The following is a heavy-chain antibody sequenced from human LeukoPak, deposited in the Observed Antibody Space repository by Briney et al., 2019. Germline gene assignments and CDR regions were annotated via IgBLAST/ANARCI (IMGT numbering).Heavy chain of an antibody. Sequence: SETLSFTCTVSGGSINNYYWSWIRQPPGKGLEWIGYIYTSGSTNYNPSLKSRVTISVDTSKNQFSLKLSSVTAADTAVYYCARHRMGATYDAFDIWGQGTMVTVSS. CDR2: IYTSGST. V-gene: IGHV4-4*09. J-gene: IGHJ3*02. CDR1: GGSINNYY. D-gene: IGHD1-26*01. CDR3: ARHRMGATYDAFDI.